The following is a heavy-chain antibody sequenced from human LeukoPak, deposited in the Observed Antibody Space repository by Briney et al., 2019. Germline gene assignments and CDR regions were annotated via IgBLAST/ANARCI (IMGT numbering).Heavy chain of an antibody. CDR1: GFTFSSYN. CDR3: ARDLRGYIDY. V-gene: IGHV3-21*01. CDR2: ISSSSSYI. Sequence: GGSLRLSCAASGFTFSSYNMNWVRQAPGKGLEWVSSISSSSSYIYYADSVKGRFTISRDNAKNSLYLQMNSLRAEDTAVYYCARDLRGYIDYWGQGTLVTVSS. J-gene: IGHJ4*02.